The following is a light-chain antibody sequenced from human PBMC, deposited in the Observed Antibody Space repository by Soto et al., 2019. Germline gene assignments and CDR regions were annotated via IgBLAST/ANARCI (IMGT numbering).Light chain of an antibody. CDR1: SSDVGGYNY. Sequence: QSALTQPASLSASPGQSITISCSGSSSDVGGYNYVSWYQQHPGKVPRLIIYEVSNRPSGVSDRFSGSKSGNTASLTISGLQDDDEGDYYCSSFSISTTPVLFGGGTKLTVL. J-gene: IGLJ3*02. CDR2: EVS. V-gene: IGLV2-14*01. CDR3: SSFSISTTPVL.